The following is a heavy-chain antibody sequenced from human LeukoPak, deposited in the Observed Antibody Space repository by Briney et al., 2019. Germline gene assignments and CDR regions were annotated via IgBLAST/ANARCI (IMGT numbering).Heavy chain of an antibody. CDR2: IKRDGSDK. CDR3: VRDAEGWFDR. Sequence: GGSLRLSCGASGFTFSTYWMSWGCQAPGERLEWVANIKRDGSDKYYLDSVKGRFTISRDNAKNSLYLQMNSLTAEDTAMYYCVRDAEGWFDRWGQGTLVTVSS. V-gene: IGHV3-7*01. J-gene: IGHJ5*02. CDR1: GFTFSTYW.